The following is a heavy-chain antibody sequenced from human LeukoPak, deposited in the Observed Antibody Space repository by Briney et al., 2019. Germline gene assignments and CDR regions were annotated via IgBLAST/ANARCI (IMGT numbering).Heavy chain of an antibody. CDR1: GYSFTSHY. J-gene: IGHJ5*02. CDR3: ARDNSVGDIAWWFDP. Sequence: ASVKVSCKASGYSFTSHYMHWARQPPGQGLELKGLINPSGSSTNYAQKFQGRVTMNRDMSTTTDYLEMRSLRYEDTAVYYCARDNSVGDIAWWFDPWGQGTLVTVSS. CDR2: INPSGSST. V-gene: IGHV1-46*01. D-gene: IGHD3-16*02.